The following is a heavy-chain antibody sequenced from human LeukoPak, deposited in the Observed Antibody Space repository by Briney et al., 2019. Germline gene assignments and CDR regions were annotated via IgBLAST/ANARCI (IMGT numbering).Heavy chain of an antibody. Sequence: KSSETLSLTCTVSGGSIGSYYWSWIRQPPGKGLEWIGYIYYSGSTNYNPSLKSRVTILVDTSKNQFSLKLTSVTAADTAVYYCARASGSYSSYYYYGMDVWGQGTTVTVSS. CDR1: GGSIGSYY. D-gene: IGHD1-26*01. CDR3: ARASGSYSSYYYYGMDV. CDR2: IYYSGST. J-gene: IGHJ6*02. V-gene: IGHV4-59*01.